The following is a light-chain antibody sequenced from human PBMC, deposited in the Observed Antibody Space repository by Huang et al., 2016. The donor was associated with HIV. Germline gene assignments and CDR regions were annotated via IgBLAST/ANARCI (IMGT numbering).Light chain of an antibody. V-gene: IGKV1-9*01. CDR2: SAS. J-gene: IGKJ1*01. CDR3: QQLNTYPRT. Sequence: IQLTQSPSSLSASVGDRVTIACRARQGISSNLAWYQQKPGKAPKRLMYSASTLQSGVPSRFSGRGSGTDFTLTITSLQPEDFATYYCQQLNTYPRTFGQGTKVEIK. CDR1: QGISSN.